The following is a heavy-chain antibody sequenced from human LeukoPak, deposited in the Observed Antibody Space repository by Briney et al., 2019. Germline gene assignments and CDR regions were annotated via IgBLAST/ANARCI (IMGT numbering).Heavy chain of an antibody. J-gene: IGHJ4*02. CDR2: IYSGGST. D-gene: IGHD3-9*01. CDR3: AREGGSNYDILTGYSHSVDY. V-gene: IGHV3-66*01. Sequence: GGSLRLSCAASGFTFSSNYMSWVRQAPGKGLEWVSVIYSGGSTYYSDSVKGRFTISRDNSKNTLYLQMNSLRAEDTAVYYCAREGGSNYDILTGYSHSVDYWGQGTLVTVSS. CDR1: GFTFSSNY.